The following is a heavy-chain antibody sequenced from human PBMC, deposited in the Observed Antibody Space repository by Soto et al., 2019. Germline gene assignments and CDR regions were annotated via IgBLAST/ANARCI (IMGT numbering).Heavy chain of an antibody. CDR3: AKEGRLSGRYYISTAYYLDY. CDR2: ISYDGSNT. Sequence: QVQLVESGGGVVQPGRSLRLSCVASGFTFSSYGMHWVRQAPGKGLEWVAIISYDGSNTYYADSVKGRFTISRDNSKNSLYLRMNSLRAEDTSVYSCAKEGRLSGRYYISTAYYLDYWGQGPLVTVSS. V-gene: IGHV3-30*18. D-gene: IGHD1-26*01. J-gene: IGHJ4*02. CDR1: GFTFSSYG.